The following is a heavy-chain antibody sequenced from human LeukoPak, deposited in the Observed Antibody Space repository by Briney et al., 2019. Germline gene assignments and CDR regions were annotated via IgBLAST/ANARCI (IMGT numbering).Heavy chain of an antibody. D-gene: IGHD1-26*01. J-gene: IGHJ3*02. CDR3: ARESPSGESYYYAFDI. V-gene: IGHV3-30*04. CDR1: GFTFSSYA. CDR2: ISYDGSNK. Sequence: GRSLRLSCAASGFTFSSYAMHWVRQAPGKGLEWVAVISYDGSNKYYADSVKGRFTISRDNSKNTLYLQMNSLRAEDTAVYYCARESPSGESYYYAFDIWGQGTMVTVSS.